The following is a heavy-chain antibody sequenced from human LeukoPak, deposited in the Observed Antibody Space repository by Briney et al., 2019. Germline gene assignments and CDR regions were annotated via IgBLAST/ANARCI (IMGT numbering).Heavy chain of an antibody. Sequence: PSETLSLTCTVSGGSISSSSYYWGWIRQPPGKGLEWIGSIYYSGSTYYNPSLKSRVTISVDTSKNQFSLKLSSVTAADTAVYYCARVGYCSSTSCSYGPSFDYWGQGTLVTVSS. CDR3: ARVGYCSSTSCSYGPSFDY. CDR2: IYYSGST. J-gene: IGHJ4*01. V-gene: IGHV4-39*07. D-gene: IGHD2-2*01. CDR1: GGSISSSSYY.